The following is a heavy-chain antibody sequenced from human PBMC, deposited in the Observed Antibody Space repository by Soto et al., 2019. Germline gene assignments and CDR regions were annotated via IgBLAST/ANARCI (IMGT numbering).Heavy chain of an antibody. CDR1: GYTFTSYA. Sequence: QVQLVQSGAEVKNPGSSEKVSCKASGYTFTSYAMPWVSQAPGQSHEWMGWINAGNGNTKYSQKFQCRVTITRDTSASTAYIELSSLRSEDTAVYYCERGDQQQLNDACGKGTLVIVSS. J-gene: IGHJ1*01. D-gene: IGHD6-13*01. CDR3: ERGDQQQLNDA. V-gene: IGHV1-3*01. CDR2: INAGNGNT.